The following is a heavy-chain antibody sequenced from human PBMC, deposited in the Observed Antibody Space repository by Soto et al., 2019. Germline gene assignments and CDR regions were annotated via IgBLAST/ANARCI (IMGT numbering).Heavy chain of an antibody. CDR3: ARDLIDDGYSSGYMDV. CDR1: GFTFSTYW. D-gene: IGHD5-18*01. J-gene: IGHJ6*03. CDR2: IKEDGSEK. V-gene: IGHV3-7*01. Sequence: EVQLVESGGGLVQPGGSLRLSCAASGFTFSTYWMSWVRQAPGKGLEWVANIKEDGSEKYHVDSVKGRFTISRDNAKNSVYLQMSSLRAEDTAVYYCARDLIDDGYSSGYMDVWGKGTTVTVSS.